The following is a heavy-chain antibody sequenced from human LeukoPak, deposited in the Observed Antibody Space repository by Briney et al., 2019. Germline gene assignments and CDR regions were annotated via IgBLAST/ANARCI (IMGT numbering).Heavy chain of an antibody. Sequence: GGSPRLSCAASGFTFSSYWMSWVRQAPGKGLEWVSVIYSGGSTYYADSVKGRFTISRHNSKNTLYLQMNSLRAEDTAVYYCLAAAGTHYWGQGTLVTVSS. CDR2: IYSGGST. CDR3: LAAAGTHY. CDR1: GFTFSSYW. D-gene: IGHD6-13*01. J-gene: IGHJ4*02. V-gene: IGHV3-53*04.